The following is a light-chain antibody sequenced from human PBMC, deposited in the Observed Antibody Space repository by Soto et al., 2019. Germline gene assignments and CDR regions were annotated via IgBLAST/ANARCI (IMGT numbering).Light chain of an antibody. CDR1: SSDVGGYNY. CDR2: DVS. CDR3: CSYAGSYTVV. Sequence: QSALTQPRSVSGSPGQSVTISCTGTSSDVGGYNYVSWYQQHPGKAPKLMIHDVSKRPSGVPDRFSGSKSGNTASLTISGLQAEDEDDYYCCSYAGSYTVVFGGGTKLTVL. J-gene: IGLJ2*01. V-gene: IGLV2-11*01.